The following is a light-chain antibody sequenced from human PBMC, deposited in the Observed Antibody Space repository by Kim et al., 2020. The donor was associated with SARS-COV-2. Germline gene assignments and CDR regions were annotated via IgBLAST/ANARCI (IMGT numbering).Light chain of an antibody. CDR3: QQYVRSPWA. V-gene: IGKV3-20*01. CDR2: GAS. CDR1: QIVLSDY. J-gene: IGKJ1*01. Sequence: APGKKASLSCRASQIVLSDYLVWYQQGPGRAPRLGMFGASSGATGIPDRFICSGSGTDFNLTISRVEPDDFAVYYCQQYVRSPWAFGQGTKVDI.